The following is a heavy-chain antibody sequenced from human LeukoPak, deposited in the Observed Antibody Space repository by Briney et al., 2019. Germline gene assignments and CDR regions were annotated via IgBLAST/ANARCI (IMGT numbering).Heavy chain of an antibody. CDR3: ARDPQRSGWFDP. CDR2: MNPNSGNT. Sequence: ASVKVSCKASGYTFTSYDINWVRQATGQGLEWMGWMNPNSGNTGYAQKFQGRVTITRNTSISTAYMELSSLRSEDTAVYYCARDPQRSGWFDPWGQGTLVTVSS. J-gene: IGHJ5*02. D-gene: IGHD3-10*01. CDR1: GYTFTSYD. V-gene: IGHV1-8*03.